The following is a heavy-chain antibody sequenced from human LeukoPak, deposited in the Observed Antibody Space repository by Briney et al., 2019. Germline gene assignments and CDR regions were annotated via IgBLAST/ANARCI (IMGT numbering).Heavy chain of an antibody. CDR1: GYTFTGYY. V-gene: IGHV1-8*02. CDR2: MNPNSGNT. J-gene: IGHJ6*03. D-gene: IGHD6-19*01. CDR3: ARGSHDSSGWIPYYYYYYMDV. Sequence: ASVKVSCKASGYTFTGYYTHWVRQAPGQGLEWMGWMNPNSGNTGYAQKFQGRVTMTRNTSISTAYMELSSLRSEDTAVYYCARGSHDSSGWIPYYYYYYMDVWGKGTTVTISS.